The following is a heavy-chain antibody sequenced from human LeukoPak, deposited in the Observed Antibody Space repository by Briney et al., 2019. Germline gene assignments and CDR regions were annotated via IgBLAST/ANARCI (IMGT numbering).Heavy chain of an antibody. CDR2: FEPEDGEP. V-gene: IGHV1-24*01. CDR3: ATADKWEPLDY. J-gene: IGHJ3*01. Sequence: ASVKVSCKVSGNSLRDTSIHWVRQAPGQWLEWMGGFEPEDGEPIFAQTFQGRLSMTEDTSTDTAHMELSSLTVEDTAVYYCATADKWEPLDYWGQGTMVTVFS. CDR1: GNSLRDTS. D-gene: IGHD1-26*01.